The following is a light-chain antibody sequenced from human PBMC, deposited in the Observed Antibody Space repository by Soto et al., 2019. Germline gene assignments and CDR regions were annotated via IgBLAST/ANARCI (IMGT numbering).Light chain of an antibody. V-gene: IGKV3-11*01. CDR2: GSS. Sequence: EIVMTQSPVTLSVSPGERATLSCRASQSVSTNLAWYQQKPGQAPRLLMYGSSTRATGLPARFSGSGSATDFTLTISSLEPEDFAVYYCQHRSSWPITFGQGTRLE. CDR1: QSVSTN. J-gene: IGKJ5*01. CDR3: QHRSSWPIT.